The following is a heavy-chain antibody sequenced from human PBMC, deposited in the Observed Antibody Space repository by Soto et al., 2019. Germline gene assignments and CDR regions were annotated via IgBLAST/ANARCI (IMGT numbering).Heavy chain of an antibody. J-gene: IGHJ3*02. D-gene: IGHD3-10*01. V-gene: IGHV3-23*01. CDR2: ISDGGDLT. CDR1: GFAFSSHP. Sequence: GGSLRLSCAASGFAFSSHPMSWVRQAPEKGLEWVAGISDGGDLTYNADSVRGRFTISRDNSRDTLYLQMNSLRAEDTAVYYCARRVIGSSRAFDIWGQGTMVTVSS. CDR3: ARRVIGSSRAFDI.